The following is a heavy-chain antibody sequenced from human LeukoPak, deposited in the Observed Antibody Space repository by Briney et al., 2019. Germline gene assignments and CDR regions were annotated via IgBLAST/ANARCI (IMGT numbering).Heavy chain of an antibody. CDR3: ILQSSKTEHK. J-gene: IGHJ4*02. CDR1: GFTFSNAW. CDR2: IKSNTDGGTT. Sequence: GGSLRLSCAGSGFTFSNAWMSWVRQAPGKGLDWVGRIKSNTDGGTTDYAAPVKGRFTISRDDSKTTLYLQMNSLTTEDTALYYCILQSSKTEHKWGQGTLVTVSS. D-gene: IGHD1/OR15-1a*01. V-gene: IGHV3-15*01.